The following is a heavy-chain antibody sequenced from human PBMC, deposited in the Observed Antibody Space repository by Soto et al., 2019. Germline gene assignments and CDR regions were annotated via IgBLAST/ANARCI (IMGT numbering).Heavy chain of an antibody. CDR1: GYSISSGSC. J-gene: IGHJ4*01. CDR3: ARVHVMVVAGSTFDY. D-gene: IGHD6-19*01. CDR2: IYHGGTT. Sequence: SETLSLTCTVSGYSISSGSCWAWIRQSPGKGPEWIASIYHGGTTFYNPSLKSRITISVDTSNNQFSLKLTSVTAADTAVYYCARVHVMVVAGSTFDYWGHGTLVTVSS. V-gene: IGHV4-38-2*02.